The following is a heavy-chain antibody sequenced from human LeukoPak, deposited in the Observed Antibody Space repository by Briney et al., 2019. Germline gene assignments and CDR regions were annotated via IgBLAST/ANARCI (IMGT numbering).Heavy chain of an antibody. D-gene: IGHD2-15*01. J-gene: IGHJ4*02. CDR1: GFTFSSYS. Sequence: GGSLRLSCAASGFTFSSYSMNWVRQAPGKGLEWVSSISSSSSYIYYADSLKGRFTISRDNAKDSLYLQMNSLRAEDTAVYYCARDLIRPDTYCSGGSCHIDYWGQGTLVTVSS. CDR3: ARDLIRPDTYCSGGSCHIDY. V-gene: IGHV3-21*01. CDR2: ISSSSSYI.